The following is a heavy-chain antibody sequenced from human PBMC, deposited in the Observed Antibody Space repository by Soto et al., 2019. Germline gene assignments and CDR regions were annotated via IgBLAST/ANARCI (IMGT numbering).Heavy chain of an antibody. CDR3: ARTPGGWFDP. CDR2: IYYSGST. V-gene: IGHV4-30-4*01. CDR1: GGSISSGDYY. Sequence: PSETLSLTCTVSGGSISSGDYYWSWIRQPPGKGLEWIGYIYYSGSTYYNPSLKSRVTISIDPSKNQFSLKLNSVTAADAAVYYCARTPGGWFDPWGRGTLFTVSS. J-gene: IGHJ5*02. D-gene: IGHD3-16*01.